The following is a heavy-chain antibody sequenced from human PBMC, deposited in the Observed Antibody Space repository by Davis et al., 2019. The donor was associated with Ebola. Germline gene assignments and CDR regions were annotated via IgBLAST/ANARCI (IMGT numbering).Heavy chain of an antibody. Sequence: AASVTVSCKASGYTFTTYDINWVRQAPGQGLEWMGWISAYNGNTNYAQKLQGRVIMTTDTSTSTAYMELRSLRSDDTAVYYCAIDTEVVIIDYGMDVWGQGTTVTVSS. CDR1: GYTFTTYD. CDR3: AIDTEVVIIDYGMDV. CDR2: ISAYNGNT. J-gene: IGHJ6*02. D-gene: IGHD3-3*01. V-gene: IGHV1-18*01.